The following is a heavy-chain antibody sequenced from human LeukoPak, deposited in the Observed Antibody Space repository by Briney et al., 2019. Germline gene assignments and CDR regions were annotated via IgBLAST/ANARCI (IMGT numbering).Heavy chain of an antibody. CDR1: GFXFSSYS. V-gene: IGHV3-48*02. Sequence: GGSLRLSCAASGFXFSSYSINWVRQAPGKGLEWVSYISSSSSTIYYADSVKGRFTISRGNAKNSLYLQMNRLRDEDTAVYFCARDSSGPLGYWGQGTLVTVSS. CDR2: ISSSSSTI. D-gene: IGHD3-22*01. CDR3: ARDSSGPLGY. J-gene: IGHJ4*02.